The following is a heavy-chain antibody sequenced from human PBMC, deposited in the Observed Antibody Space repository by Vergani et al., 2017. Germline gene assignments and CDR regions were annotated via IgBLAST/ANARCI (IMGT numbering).Heavy chain of an antibody. D-gene: IGHD6-6*01. CDR1: GGSISSGGYY. J-gene: IGHJ6*03. CDR2: IYYSGST. Sequence: QVQLQESGPGLVKPSETLSLTCTVSGGSISSGGYYWSWIRQPPGKGLEWIGYIYYSGSTNYNPSLKSRVTISVDTSKNQFSLKLSSVTAADTAVYYCARFRGGIAARPWGGEYYYYMDVWGKGTTVTVSS. V-gene: IGHV4-61*08. CDR3: ARFRGGIAARPWGGEYYYYMDV.